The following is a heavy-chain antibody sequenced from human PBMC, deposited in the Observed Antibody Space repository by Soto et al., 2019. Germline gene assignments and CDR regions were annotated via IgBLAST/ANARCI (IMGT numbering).Heavy chain of an antibody. CDR2: ISTGGVTI. V-gene: IGHV3-48*03. J-gene: IGHJ4*02. Sequence: EVQLVESGGGLVQPGGSLRLSCVGSGFIFSDYEMNWVRQAPGKGLEWVSYISTGGVTIYYADSVKGRFTISRDNAKNSLFLQMNSLRAEDTAAYYCARQTAADTSFEYWGQGTRVTVSS. D-gene: IGHD5-18*01. CDR3: ARQTAADTSFEY. CDR1: GFIFSDYE.